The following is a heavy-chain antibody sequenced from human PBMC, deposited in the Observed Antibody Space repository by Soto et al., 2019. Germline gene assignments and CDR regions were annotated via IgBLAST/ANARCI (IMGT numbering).Heavy chain of an antibody. J-gene: IGHJ4*02. CDR3: ERAPSSEPFDY. CDR2: ISSSSSYT. Sequence: GGSLRLSCAASGFTFSDYYMSWIRQAPGKGLEWVSYISSSSSYTNYADSVKGRFTISRDNAKNSLYLQMSSLRAEDTAVYYCERAPSSEPFDYWGQGTLVTVSS. D-gene: IGHD6-19*01. CDR1: GFTFSDYY. V-gene: IGHV3-11*06.